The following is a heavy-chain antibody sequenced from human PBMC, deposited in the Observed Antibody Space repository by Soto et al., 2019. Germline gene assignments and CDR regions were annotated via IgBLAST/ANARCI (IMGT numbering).Heavy chain of an antibody. CDR1: GYTFTGYY. Sequence: ASVKVSCKASGYTFTGYYMHWVRQAPGQGLEWMGWINPNSGGTNYAQKFQGWVTMTRDTSISTAYMELSRLRSDDTAVYYCARARAPYGYCSSTSCYGPHINYYYYGMDVWGQGTTVTVSS. CDR2: INPNSGGT. CDR3: ARARAPYGYCSSTSCYGPHINYYYYGMDV. J-gene: IGHJ6*02. D-gene: IGHD2-2*01. V-gene: IGHV1-2*04.